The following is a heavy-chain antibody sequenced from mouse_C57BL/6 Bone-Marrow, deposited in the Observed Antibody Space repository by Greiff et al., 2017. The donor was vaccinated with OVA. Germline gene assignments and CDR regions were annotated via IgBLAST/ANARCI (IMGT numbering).Heavy chain of an antibody. CDR1: GYSFPDYN. Sequence: EVQLQQSGPELVKPGASVKISCKASGYSFPDYNMNWVKQSNGKSLEWIGVINPNYGTTSYNQQFKGKATLTVDQSSCTAYMQLNSLTSEDSAVEYCARHDYGSSFWYFDVWGTGTTVTVSS. V-gene: IGHV1-39*01. CDR3: ARHDYGSSFWYFDV. CDR2: INPNYGTT. D-gene: IGHD1-1*01. J-gene: IGHJ1*03.